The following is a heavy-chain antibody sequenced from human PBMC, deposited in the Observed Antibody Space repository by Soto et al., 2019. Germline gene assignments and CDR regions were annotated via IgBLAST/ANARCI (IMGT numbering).Heavy chain of an antibody. V-gene: IGHV3-9*01. J-gene: IGHJ6*02. D-gene: IGHD2-15*01. Sequence: GGSLRLSCAASGFTFDDYAMHWVRQAPGKGLEWVSGISWNSGSIGYADSVKGRFTISRDNAKNSLYLQMNSLRAEDTALYYRAKDRDIVVVVGGMDVWGQGTTVTVSS. CDR1: GFTFDDYA. CDR2: ISWNSGSI. CDR3: AKDRDIVVVVGGMDV.